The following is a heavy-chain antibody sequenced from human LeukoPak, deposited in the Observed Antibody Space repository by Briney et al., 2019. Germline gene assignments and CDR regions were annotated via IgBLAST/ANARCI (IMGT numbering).Heavy chain of an antibody. J-gene: IGHJ4*02. CDR1: GYTFTGYY. V-gene: IGHV1-2*02. Sequence: ASVKVSCKASGYTFTGYYMHWVRQAPGQGLEWMGWINPNSGGTNYAQKFQGRVTMTRDTSISTAYMELSRLRSDDTAVYYCARGANYDFWSGQEDYWGQRTLVTVSS. D-gene: IGHD3-3*01. CDR3: ARGANYDFWSGQEDY. CDR2: INPNSGGT.